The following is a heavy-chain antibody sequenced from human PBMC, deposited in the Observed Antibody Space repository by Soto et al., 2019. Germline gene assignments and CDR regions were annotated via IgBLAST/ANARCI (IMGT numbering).Heavy chain of an antibody. V-gene: IGHV4-34*01. D-gene: IGHD2-8*02. Sequence: SETLSLTCAVYGGSFSGYYWTWIRQSPGTGLEWIGEINHSGSTNYNPSLKSRVTISLDTSKNQFSLKLTSVTAADTAVYYCARDKITGLFDYWGQGTLVTVSS. CDR1: GGSFSGYY. J-gene: IGHJ4*02. CDR2: INHSGST. CDR3: ARDKITGLFDY.